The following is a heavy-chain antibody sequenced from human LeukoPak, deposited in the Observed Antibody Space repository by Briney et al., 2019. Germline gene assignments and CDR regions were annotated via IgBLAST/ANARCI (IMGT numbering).Heavy chain of an antibody. V-gene: IGHV1-18*01. CDR3: ARDLWALHYDSSGYPCDY. CDR2: ISAYNGNT. Sequence: ASVKVSCKASGYTFTSYGISWVRQAPGQGLEWMGWISAYNGNTSYAQKLQGRVTMTTDTSTSTAYMELRSLRSDDTAVYYCARDLWALHYDSSGYPCDYWGQGTLVTVSS. D-gene: IGHD3-22*01. J-gene: IGHJ4*02. CDR1: GYTFTSYG.